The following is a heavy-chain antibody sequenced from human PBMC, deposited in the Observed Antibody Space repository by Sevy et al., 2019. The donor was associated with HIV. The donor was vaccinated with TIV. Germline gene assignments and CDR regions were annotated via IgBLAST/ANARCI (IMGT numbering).Heavy chain of an antibody. Sequence: GGSLRLSCAASGFTFSSYAMHWVRQAPGKGLEWVAVISYDGSNKYYANSVKGRFTISRDNSKNTLYLQMNSLRAEDTAVYYCARGSSSITIVRGVNYWGQGTLVTVSS. J-gene: IGHJ4*02. V-gene: IGHV3-30-3*01. CDR2: ISYDGSNK. CDR1: GFTFSSYA. CDR3: ARGSSSITIVRGVNY. D-gene: IGHD3-10*01.